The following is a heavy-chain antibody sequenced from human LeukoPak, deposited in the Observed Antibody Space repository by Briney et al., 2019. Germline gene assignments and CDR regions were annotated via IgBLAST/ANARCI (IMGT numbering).Heavy chain of an antibody. CDR2: IYPGDSDT. CDR3: ARQHRRDGYNGEY. V-gene: IGHV5-51*01. Sequence: GESLKISCKGSGYIFTTYWIGWVRQIPGKGLEWMGIIYPGDSDTRYSPSVIGQVTISADKSISTAYLQWSSLKASDTAMYYCARQHRRDGYNGEYWGQGTLVTVSS. CDR1: GYIFTTYW. D-gene: IGHD5-24*01. J-gene: IGHJ4*02.